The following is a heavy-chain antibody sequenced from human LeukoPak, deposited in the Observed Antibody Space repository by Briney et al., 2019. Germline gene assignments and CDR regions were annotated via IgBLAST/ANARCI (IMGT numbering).Heavy chain of an antibody. CDR3: ARLTVTYYFDY. Sequence: PGGSLRLSCAASGLTVSSNYMSWVRQAPGKGLEWVSVIYTGGSTYYADSVKGRFTISRDNSKNTLYLQMSSLRAEDTAVYYCARLTVTYYFDYWGQGTLVTVSS. CDR1: GLTVSSNY. V-gene: IGHV3-53*01. J-gene: IGHJ4*02. CDR2: IYTGGST. D-gene: IGHD4-17*01.